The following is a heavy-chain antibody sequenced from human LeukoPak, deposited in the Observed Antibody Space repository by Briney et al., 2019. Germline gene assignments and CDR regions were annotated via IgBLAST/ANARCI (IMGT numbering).Heavy chain of an antibody. D-gene: IGHD1-26*01. V-gene: IGHV3-30*03. CDR2: ISYDGSNK. CDR1: GFTFSSYG. CDR3: AREETSWTYSLDY. Sequence: GGSLRLSCAASGFTFSSYGMHWVRQAPGKGLEWVAVISYDGSNKYYADSVKGRFTISRDNSKNTVYLQMNSLRAEDTAVYYCAREETSWTYSLDYWGQGTLVTVSS. J-gene: IGHJ4*02.